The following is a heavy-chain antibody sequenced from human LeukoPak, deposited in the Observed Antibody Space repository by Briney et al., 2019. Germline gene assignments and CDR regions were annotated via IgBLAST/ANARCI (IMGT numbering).Heavy chain of an antibody. CDR3: ARGPASGSKFAWFDP. CDR2: INHSGST. J-gene: IGHJ5*02. Sequence: SESLSLTCAVYVGSLSHYYCSCICQPPPKRLEWRWEINHSGSTNYNPSLTSRVPISVDMSKNQFSLELTSEPAADTAVYYCARGPASGSKFAWFDPWGQETLVTVSS. V-gene: IGHV4-34*01. D-gene: IGHD3-10*01. CDR1: VGSLSHYY.